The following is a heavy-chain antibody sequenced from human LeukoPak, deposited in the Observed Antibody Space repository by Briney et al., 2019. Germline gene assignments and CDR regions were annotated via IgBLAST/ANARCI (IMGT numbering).Heavy chain of an antibody. J-gene: IGHJ4*02. CDR3: ARQVYSSSWSYYFEY. V-gene: IGHV4-59*01. D-gene: IGHD6-13*01. CDR1: GGSISSYY. Sequence: SETLSLTCTVSGGSISSYYWSWIRKPPGRGLEWFGSIHYSGSTSYNSSLKSRVTISIDTSKNQFSLKLSSVTPADTAVYYCARQVYSSSWSYYFEYWGQGFLVTVSS. CDR2: IHYSGST.